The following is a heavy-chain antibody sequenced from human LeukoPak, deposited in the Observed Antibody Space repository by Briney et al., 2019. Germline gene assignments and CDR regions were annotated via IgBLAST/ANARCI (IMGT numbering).Heavy chain of an antibody. CDR2: INPNSGGT. J-gene: IGHJ4*02. V-gene: IGHV1-2*06. D-gene: IGHD3-22*01. CDR3: ASHYYDSSGQHDD. CDR1: GYTFTGYY. Sequence: ASVKVSCKASGYTFTGYYMHWVRQAPEQGLEWMGRINPNSGGTNYAQKFQGRVTMTRDTSISTAYMELSRLRSDDTAVYYCASHYYDSSGQHDDWGQGTLVTVSS.